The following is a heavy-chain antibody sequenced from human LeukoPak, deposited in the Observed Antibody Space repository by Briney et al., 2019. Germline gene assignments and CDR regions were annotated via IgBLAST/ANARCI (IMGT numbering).Heavy chain of an antibody. CDR2: ISVSGGST. D-gene: IGHD4-11*01. V-gene: IGHV3-23*01. J-gene: IGHJ4*02. CDR3: AKGGGATVPFDN. Sequence: GGSLRLSCAASGFTFGSYGMHWVRQAPGKGLEWVSVISVSGGSTYYADSVKGRFTISRDNSKNTLYLQMNSLRVEDTAVYYCAKGGGATVPFDNWGQGTLVTVSS. CDR1: GFTFGSYG.